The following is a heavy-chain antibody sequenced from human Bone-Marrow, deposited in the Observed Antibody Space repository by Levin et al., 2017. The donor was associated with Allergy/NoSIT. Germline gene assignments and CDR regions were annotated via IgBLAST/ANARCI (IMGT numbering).Heavy chain of an antibody. D-gene: IGHD6-19*01. CDR3: AKLGHSGWYGYFDY. J-gene: IGHJ4*02. V-gene: IGHV3-30*18. CDR2: ISYDGSNK. Sequence: GESLKISCAASGFTFSSYGMHWVRQAPGKGLEWVAVISYDGSNKYYADSVKGRFTISRDNSKNTLYLQMNSLRAEDTAVYYCAKLGHSGWYGYFDYWGQGTLVTVSS. CDR1: GFTFSSYG.